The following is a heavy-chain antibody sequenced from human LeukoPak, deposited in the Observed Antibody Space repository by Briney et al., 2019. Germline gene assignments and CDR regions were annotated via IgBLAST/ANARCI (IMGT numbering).Heavy chain of an antibody. CDR3: ARVLSGSYSGTVFDI. J-gene: IGHJ3*02. Sequence: TGGSLRLSCAASGFTFSSYRMHWVRQAPGKGLVWVSRINSDGSSTSYADSVKGRFTISRDNAKNTLYLQMNSLRAEDTAVYYCARVLSGSYSGTVFDIWGQGTMVTVSS. CDR2: INSDGSST. CDR1: GFTFSSYR. D-gene: IGHD1-26*01. V-gene: IGHV3-74*01.